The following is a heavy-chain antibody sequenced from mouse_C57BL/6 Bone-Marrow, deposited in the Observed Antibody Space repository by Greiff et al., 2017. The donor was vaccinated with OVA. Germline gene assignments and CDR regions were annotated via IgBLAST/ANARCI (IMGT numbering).Heavy chain of an antibody. Sequence: VQGVESGAELVRPGASVKLSCKASGYTFTDYYISWVKQRPGQGLEWIARIYPGSGNTYYNEKFKGKATLTAEKSSSTAYMQLSSLTSDDSAVYFCARSESVRNYFAYGGQGTTLTVSS. CDR1: GYTFTDYY. CDR3: ARSESVRNYFAY. J-gene: IGHJ2*01. V-gene: IGHV1-76*01. CDR2: IYPGSGNT.